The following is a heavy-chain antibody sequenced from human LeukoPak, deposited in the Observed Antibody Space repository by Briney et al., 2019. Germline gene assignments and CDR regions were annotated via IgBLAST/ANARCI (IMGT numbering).Heavy chain of an antibody. Sequence: SVKVSCKASGGTFSSYAISWVRQAPGQGLEWMGGIIPIFGTANYAQKFQGRVTVTADESTSTAYMALSSLRSEDTAVYYCARRPIWSGYLWAFDYWAREPWSPSPQ. J-gene: IGHJ4*02. CDR1: GGTFSSYA. CDR2: IIPIFGTA. CDR3: ARRPIWSGYLWAFDY. V-gene: IGHV1-69*13. D-gene: IGHD3-3*01.